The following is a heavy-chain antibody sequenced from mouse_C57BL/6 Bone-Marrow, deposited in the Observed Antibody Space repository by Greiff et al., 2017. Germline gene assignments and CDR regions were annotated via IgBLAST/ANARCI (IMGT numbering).Heavy chain of an antibody. CDR1: GFTFSNYW. Sequence: EVQLVESGGGLVQPGGSMKLSCVASGFTFSNYWMNWVRQSTEKGLEWVAQIRLKSDNYATHSAESVKGRFTISRDDSKISVYLQMNNLRAEDTGIYYCTEGAWFAYWGQGTLVTVSA. J-gene: IGHJ3*01. CDR3: TEGAWFAY. V-gene: IGHV6-3*01. CDR2: IRLKSDNYAT.